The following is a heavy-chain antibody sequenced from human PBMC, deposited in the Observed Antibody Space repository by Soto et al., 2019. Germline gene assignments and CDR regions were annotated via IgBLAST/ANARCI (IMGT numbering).Heavy chain of an antibody. V-gene: IGHV4-34*01. D-gene: IGHD4-17*01. CDR3: ATSSGGDYAAGGKCMDV. CDR2: INHSGST. Sequence: SETLSLTCAVYGGSFSGYYWSWIRQPPGKGLEWIGEINHSGSTNYNPSLKSRVTISVDTSKNQFSLKLSSVTAADTAVYYCATSSGGDYAAGGKCMDVWGQGTTVTVSS. CDR1: GGSFSGYY. J-gene: IGHJ6*02.